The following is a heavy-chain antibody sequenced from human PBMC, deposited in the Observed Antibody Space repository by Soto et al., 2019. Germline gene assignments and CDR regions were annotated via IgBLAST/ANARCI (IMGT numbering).Heavy chain of an antibody. CDR2: IKQDGSEK. D-gene: IGHD4-4*01. Sequence: GGSLRLSCAASGFTFSSYWMSWVRQAPGKGLEWVANIKQDGSEKYYVDSVKGRFTISRDNAKNSLYLQMNSLRAEDTAVYYCARWDYRYHGYFDYWGQGTLVTVSS. V-gene: IGHV3-7*03. J-gene: IGHJ4*02. CDR3: ARWDYRYHGYFDY. CDR1: GFTFSSYW.